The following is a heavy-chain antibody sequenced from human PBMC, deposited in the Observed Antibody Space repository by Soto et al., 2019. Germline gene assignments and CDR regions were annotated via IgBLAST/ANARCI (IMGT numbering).Heavy chain of an antibody. CDR2: IYYSGST. CDR3: ARHVSGSYYIFDY. V-gene: IGHV4-39*01. J-gene: IGHJ4*02. D-gene: IGHD1-26*01. Sequence: GSLRLSCVVSGVTFSHSWMSWVRQPPGKGLEWIGSIYYSGSTYYNPSLKSRVTISVDTSKNQFSLKLSSVTAADTAVYYCARHVSGSYYIFDYWGQGTLVTVSS. CDR1: GVTFSHSW.